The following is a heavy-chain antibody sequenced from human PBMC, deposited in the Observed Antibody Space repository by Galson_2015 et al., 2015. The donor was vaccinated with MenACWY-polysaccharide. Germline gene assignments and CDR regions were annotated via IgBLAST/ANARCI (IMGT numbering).Heavy chain of an antibody. V-gene: IGHV3-33*01. J-gene: IGHJ6*04. CDR2: IWYDGSNK. D-gene: IGHD2-2*01. CDR3: ARGKRYCSSTSCRRWALDV. Sequence: SLRLSCAASGFTFSSYGMHWVRQAPGKGLEWVAVIWYDGSNKYYADSVKGRFTISRDNSKNTLYLQMNSLGAEDTAVYYCARGKRYCSSTSCRRWALDVWGKGTTVTVSS. CDR1: GFTFSSYG.